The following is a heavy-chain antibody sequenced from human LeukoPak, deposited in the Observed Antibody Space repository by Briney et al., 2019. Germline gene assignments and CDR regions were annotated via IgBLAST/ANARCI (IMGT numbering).Heavy chain of an antibody. J-gene: IGHJ6*03. D-gene: IGHD2-15*01. CDR3: ARVVFKGSYYYMDV. V-gene: IGHV3-30*04. Sequence: PGGSLRLSCAASGFTFSSYAMHWVRQAPGKGLEWVAVISYDGSNKYYADSVKGRFTVSRDNSKNTLYLQINSLRDEDTAVYYCARVVFKGSYYYMDVWGKGTTVTISS. CDR2: ISYDGSNK. CDR1: GFTFSSYA.